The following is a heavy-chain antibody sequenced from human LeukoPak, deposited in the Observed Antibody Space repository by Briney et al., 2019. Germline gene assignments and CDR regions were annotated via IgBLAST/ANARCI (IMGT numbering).Heavy chain of an antibody. Sequence: SVKVSCKASGFTFTNSAIQWVRQARGQRLEWIGWIVVGSTNTNYAQKFQQRVTISRDMSTSTTYMELSSLRSDDTAGYYCAATIAADTGYYGMDVWGQGTTVTVSS. D-gene: IGHD6-13*01. CDR1: GFTFTNSA. CDR2: IVVGSTNT. J-gene: IGHJ6*02. V-gene: IGHV1-58*02. CDR3: AATIAADTGYYGMDV.